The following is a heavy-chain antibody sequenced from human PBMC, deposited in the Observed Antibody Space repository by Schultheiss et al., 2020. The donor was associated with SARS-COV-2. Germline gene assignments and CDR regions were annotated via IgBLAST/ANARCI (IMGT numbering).Heavy chain of an antibody. CDR2: IYSCGST. CDR1: GFIINDFG. Sequence: GGSLRLSCAVSGFIINDFGMHWVRQAPGKGLEWVSVIYSCGSTYYADSVKGRFTISRDNSKNTLYLQMNSLRAEDTAVYYCARDKLEKYYDILTGYYTPWDYYGMDVWGQGTTVTVSS. D-gene: IGHD3-9*01. V-gene: IGHV3-66*03. CDR3: ARDKLEKYYDILTGYYTPWDYYGMDV. J-gene: IGHJ6*02.